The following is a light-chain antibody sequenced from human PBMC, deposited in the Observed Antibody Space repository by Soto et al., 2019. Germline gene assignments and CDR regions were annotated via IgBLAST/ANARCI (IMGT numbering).Light chain of an antibody. CDR1: QSISTW. CDR3: QQYNSYSPT. Sequence: DIQMTQSPSTLYASVGDRVTITCRASQSISTWLAWYQQEPGKAPKLLIHKASSLQSVVPSRFSGSGSGTDFTLTISSLHPDDFANYYCQQYNSYSPTFGQGTRVEIK. CDR2: KAS. V-gene: IGKV1-5*03. J-gene: IGKJ1*01.